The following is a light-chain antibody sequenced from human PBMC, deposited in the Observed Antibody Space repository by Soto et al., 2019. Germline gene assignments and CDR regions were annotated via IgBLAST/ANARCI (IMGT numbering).Light chain of an antibody. CDR2: GAS. CDR3: HQYGSLAPFT. Sequence: EIVLTQSPGTLSLSPGERATLSCRASRSVTSTYLAWYQQKPGQAPRLLIYGASSRATGIPDRFSGSGSGTDFTLTISRLEPEDFAVYYCHQYGSLAPFTFGQGTKLEI. CDR1: RSVTSTY. V-gene: IGKV3-20*01. J-gene: IGKJ2*01.